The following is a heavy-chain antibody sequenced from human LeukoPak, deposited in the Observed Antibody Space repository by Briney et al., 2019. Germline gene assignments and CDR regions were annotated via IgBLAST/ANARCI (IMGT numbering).Heavy chain of an antibody. D-gene: IGHD2-15*01. V-gene: IGHV3-30-3*01. CDR2: ISYDGSNK. J-gene: IGHJ4*02. CDR1: GFTFSSYA. CDR3: ARDLGRYCSGGSCYSLAY. Sequence: GGSLRLSCAASGFTFSSYAMHCVRQAPGKGLEWVAVISYDGSNKYYADSVKGRFTVSRDNSKNTLYLQMNSLRAEDTAVYYCARDLGRYCSGGSCYSLAYWGQGTLVTVSS.